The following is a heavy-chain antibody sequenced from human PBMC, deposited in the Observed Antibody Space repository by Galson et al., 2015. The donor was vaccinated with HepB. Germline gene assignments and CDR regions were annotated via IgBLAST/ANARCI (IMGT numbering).Heavy chain of an antibody. CDR1: GFTFSSYA. CDR2: ISGSGGST. D-gene: IGHD3-22*01. Sequence: SLRLSCAASGFTFSSYAMSWVRQAPGKGLEWVSAISGSGGSTYYADSVKGRFTISRDNSKNTLYLQMNSLRAEDTAVYYCAKPDRMYYYDSSGPTDAFDIWGQGTMVTVSS. J-gene: IGHJ3*02. V-gene: IGHV3-23*01. CDR3: AKPDRMYYYDSSGPTDAFDI.